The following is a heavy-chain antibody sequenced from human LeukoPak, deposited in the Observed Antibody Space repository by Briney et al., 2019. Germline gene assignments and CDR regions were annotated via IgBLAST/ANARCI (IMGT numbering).Heavy chain of an antibody. V-gene: IGHV1-8*01. CDR1: GYTFTSYD. Sequence: GASVKVSCKASGYTFTSYDINWVRQATGQGLEWMGWMNPNSGNTGYAQKFQGRVTMTRNTSISTAYMELSSLRSEDTAVYYCARGSAPGVVVPADNWFDPWGQGTLVTVSS. CDR3: ARGSAPGVVVPADNWFDP. CDR2: MNPNSGNT. D-gene: IGHD2-2*01. J-gene: IGHJ5*02.